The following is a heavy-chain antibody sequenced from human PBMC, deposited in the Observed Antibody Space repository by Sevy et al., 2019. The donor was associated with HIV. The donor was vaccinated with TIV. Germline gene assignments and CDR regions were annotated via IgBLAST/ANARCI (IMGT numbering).Heavy chain of an antibody. D-gene: IGHD2-8*02. J-gene: IGHJ3*02. CDR3: ARDRKVLLVVYAIPFDVFDI. V-gene: IGHV3-30*02. CDR1: GFTFSNHA. Sequence: GESLKISCAASGFTFSNHAMHWVRQAPGKGLEWVAFIRYDGTNEYYADSVKGRFTISRDNSKNTTYMKMNSLRPKDMAVYYCARDRKVLLVVYAIPFDVFDIWGQGTMVTVSS. CDR2: IRYDGTNE.